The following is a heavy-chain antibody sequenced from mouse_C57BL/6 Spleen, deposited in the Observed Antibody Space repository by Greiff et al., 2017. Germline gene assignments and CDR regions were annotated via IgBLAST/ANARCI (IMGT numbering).Heavy chain of an antibody. V-gene: IGHV14-1*01. Sequence: VQLQQSGAELVRPGASVKLSCTASGFNIKDYYMHWVKQRPEQGLEWIGRFDPEDGDTEYAAKFQGKATMTADTSSSTAYLQLSSQTSEDTAVYYCTQAAQVSYWGQGTLVTVSA. CDR3: TQAAQVSY. CDR1: GFNIKDYY. CDR2: FDPEDGDT. D-gene: IGHD3-2*02. J-gene: IGHJ3*01.